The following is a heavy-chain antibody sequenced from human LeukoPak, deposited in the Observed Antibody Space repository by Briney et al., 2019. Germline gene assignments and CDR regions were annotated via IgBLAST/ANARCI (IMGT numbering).Heavy chain of an antibody. V-gene: IGHV1-2*02. J-gene: IGHJ4*02. CDR1: GYTFNDYF. D-gene: IGHD5-18*01. CDR3: ATLRENNYGYY. Sequence: ASVTVSCKASGYTFNDYFMHWVRQAPGQGLEWMGWINPNSGATNSAQKFQGRVTMTSDTSISTAYMELRSLTSDDTAVYYCATLRENNYGYYWGQGTLVTVSS. CDR2: INPNSGAT.